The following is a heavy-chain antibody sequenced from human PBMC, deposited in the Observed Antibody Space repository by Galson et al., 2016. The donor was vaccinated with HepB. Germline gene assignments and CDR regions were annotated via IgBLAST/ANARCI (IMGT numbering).Heavy chain of an antibody. V-gene: IGHV3-21*01. Sequence: SLRLSCAASGFSFSNYNMNWVRQAPGKGPEWVSSISGTSTHIYYADSVKGRFTISRDNAKNSLYLQMNNLRAEDTAMYYCARDRIIMLRGVTNWLDPWGQGTLVTVSS. CDR1: GFSFSNYN. CDR3: ARDRIIMLRGVTNWLDP. J-gene: IGHJ5*02. CDR2: ISGTSTHI. D-gene: IGHD3-10*01.